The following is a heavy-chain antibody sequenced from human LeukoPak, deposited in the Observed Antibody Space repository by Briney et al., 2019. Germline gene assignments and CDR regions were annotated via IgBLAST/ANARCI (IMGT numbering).Heavy chain of an antibody. J-gene: IGHJ3*02. CDR1: GGSISSSNW. CDR3: ARGGITGTTGAFDI. CDR2: IYHSGST. Sequence: SETLSLTCAVSGGSISSSNWWSWVRQPPGQGLEWIGEIYHSGSTNYNPSLESRVTISVDKSKNQFSLKLSSVTAADTAVYYCARGGITGTTGAFDIWGQGTMVTVSS. D-gene: IGHD1-20*01. V-gene: IGHV4-4*02.